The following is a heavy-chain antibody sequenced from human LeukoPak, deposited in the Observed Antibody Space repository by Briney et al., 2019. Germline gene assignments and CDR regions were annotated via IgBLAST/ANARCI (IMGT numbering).Heavy chain of an antibody. D-gene: IGHD6-6*01. V-gene: IGHV1-8*01. CDR2: MNPNSGNT. CDR3: ARGDPPPSSIAARRPPPYYYYYMDV. J-gene: IGHJ6*03. Sequence: GASVKVSCKASGYTFTSYDINWVRQATGQGLEWMGWMNPNSGNTGYAQKFQGRVTITRNTSISTAYMELSSLRSEDTAVYYCARGDPPPSSIAARRPPPYYYYYMDVWGKGTTVTVSS. CDR1: GYTFTSYD.